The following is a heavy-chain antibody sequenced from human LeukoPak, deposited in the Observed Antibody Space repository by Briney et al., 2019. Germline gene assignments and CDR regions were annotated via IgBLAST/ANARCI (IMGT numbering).Heavy chain of an antibody. J-gene: IGHJ4*02. D-gene: IGHD5-12*01. V-gene: IGHV1-18*01. CDR2: ISAYNGNT. Sequence: ASVKVSCKASGYTFTSYGISWERQAPGQGLEWMGWISAYNGNTNYAQKLQGRVTMTTDTSTSTAYMELRSLRSDDTAVYYCARDLLKSGYGPYDYWGQGTLVTVSS. CDR3: ARDLLKSGYGPYDY. CDR1: GYTFTSYG.